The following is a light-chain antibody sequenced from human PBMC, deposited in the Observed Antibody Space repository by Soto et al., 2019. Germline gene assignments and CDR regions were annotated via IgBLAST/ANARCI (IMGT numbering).Light chain of an antibody. V-gene: IGKV3-20*01. Sequence: EIVLTQSPDTLSLSPGERATLSCRASQSVSSSFFAWYQQKPGQAPRLLIYAASSRATGIPDRFSGSGSGTDFTLTISRLEPEDFAVYYCQQYGSSPQTFGPGTKVDIK. CDR1: QSVSSSF. CDR3: QQYGSSPQT. CDR2: AAS. J-gene: IGKJ3*01.